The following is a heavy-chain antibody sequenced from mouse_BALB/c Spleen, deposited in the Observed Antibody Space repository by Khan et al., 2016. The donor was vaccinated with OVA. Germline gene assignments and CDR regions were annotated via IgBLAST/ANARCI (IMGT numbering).Heavy chain of an antibody. V-gene: IGHV14-3*02. CDR1: GFNIKDTY. CDR3: AYSLLLCAMDY. D-gene: IGHD1-2*01. J-gene: IGHJ4*01. Sequence: VQLQQPGAELMKPGASVKLSCTVSGFNIKDTYMHWVKQRPEQGLEWIGRIDPANGNTKYDPKLQGKATTTADTSSNTADLPLSSLTPEDAAVYYCAYSLLLCAMDYWGQGTSVTVSS. CDR2: IDPANGNT.